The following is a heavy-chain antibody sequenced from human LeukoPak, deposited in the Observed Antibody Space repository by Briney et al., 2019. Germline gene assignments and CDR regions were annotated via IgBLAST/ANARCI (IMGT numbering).Heavy chain of an antibody. Sequence: GGSLRLSCAASGFTFSSYSMNWVRQAPGKGLEWVSSISSSSSYIYYADSVKGRFTISRDNAKNSLYLQMNSLRAEDTAVYYCAKDFSPTCSSTSCYTGPEYFQHWGQGTLVTVSS. D-gene: IGHD2-2*02. CDR1: GFTFSSYS. CDR3: AKDFSPTCSSTSCYTGPEYFQH. J-gene: IGHJ1*01. CDR2: ISSSSSYI. V-gene: IGHV3-21*04.